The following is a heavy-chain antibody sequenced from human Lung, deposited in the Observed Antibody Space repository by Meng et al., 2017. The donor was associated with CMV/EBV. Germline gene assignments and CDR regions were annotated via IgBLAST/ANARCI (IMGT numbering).Heavy chain of an antibody. CDR2: IKHDGSEK. J-gene: IGHJ3*02. V-gene: IGHV3-7*01. CDR1: GFTFSYFW. Sequence: SCAASGFTFSYFWMSWVRQAPGKGLEWVANIKHDGSEKYYVDSVEGRFTLSRDNAKNSLYLQMNRLRTEDTAVYYCARDRGAFDIWGQGTVVTVSS. D-gene: IGHD3-10*01. CDR3: ARDRGAFDI.